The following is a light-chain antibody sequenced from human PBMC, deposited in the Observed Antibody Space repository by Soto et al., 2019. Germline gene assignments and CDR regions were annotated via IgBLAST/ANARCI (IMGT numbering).Light chain of an antibody. CDR3: TSYTSDSTYV. CDR2: DVS. CDR1: STDVGRYNY. J-gene: IGLJ1*01. V-gene: IGLV2-14*01. Sequence: QSALTQPASVSGSPGQSITISCTGTSTDVGRYNYVSWYQQHPGKAPKLMVYDVSNRPSWVSNRFSGSKSGITASLTISGLQAEDEADYYCTSYTSDSTYVFGIGTKLTVL.